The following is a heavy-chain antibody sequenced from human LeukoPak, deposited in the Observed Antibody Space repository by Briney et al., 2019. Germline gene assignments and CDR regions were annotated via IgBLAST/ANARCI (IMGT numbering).Heavy chain of an antibody. V-gene: IGHV5-51*01. CDR2: IYPGDSDT. D-gene: IGHD3-22*01. CDR3: ASKTPDYDSSGYYYAFDI. J-gene: IGHJ3*02. CDR1: GYSFTSYW. Sequence: GESLKISCKASGYSFTSYWIGWVRQMPGKGLEWMGIIYPGDSDTRYSPSFQGQVTISADKSISTAYLQWSSLKASDTAMYYCASKTPDYDSSGYYYAFDIWGQGTMVTVSS.